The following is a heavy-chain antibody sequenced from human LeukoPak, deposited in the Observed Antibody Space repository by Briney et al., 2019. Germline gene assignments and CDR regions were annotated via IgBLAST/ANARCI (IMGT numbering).Heavy chain of an antibody. Sequence: GGSLRLSCAASGFTFSSYSMNWVRQAPGKGLEWVSSISSSSSYIYYADSVKGRFTISRDNAKNSLYLQMNSLRAEDTAVYYCARVGLRLGELDAFDIWGQGTMVTVSS. CDR2: ISSSSSYI. J-gene: IGHJ3*02. CDR1: GFTFSSYS. V-gene: IGHV3-21*01. D-gene: IGHD3-16*01. CDR3: ARVGLRLGELDAFDI.